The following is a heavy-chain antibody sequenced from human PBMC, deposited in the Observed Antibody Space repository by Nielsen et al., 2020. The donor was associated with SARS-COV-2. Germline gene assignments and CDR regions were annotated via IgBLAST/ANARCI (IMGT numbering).Heavy chain of an antibody. CDR2: IIPIFGTA. CDR1: GYTFTSYD. D-gene: IGHD3-3*01. CDR3: ARTSRDITIFGVVIRLGY. V-gene: IGHV1-18*01. Sequence: ASVKVSCKASGYTFTSYDINWVRQATGQGLEWMGGIIPIFGTANYAQKLQGRVTMTTDTSTSTAYMELRSLRSDDTAVYYCARTSRDITIFGVVIRLGYWGQGTLVTVSS. J-gene: IGHJ4*02.